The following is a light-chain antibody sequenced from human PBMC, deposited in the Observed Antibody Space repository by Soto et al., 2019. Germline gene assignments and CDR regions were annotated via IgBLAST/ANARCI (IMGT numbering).Light chain of an antibody. CDR1: SSDVGGYNY. J-gene: IGLJ1*01. CDR2: EVS. Sequence: QSALTQPPSASGSPGQSVNISCTGTSSDVGGYNYVSWYQQHPGKAPKLMSYEVSKRPSGVPDRFSGSKSGNTASLTVSGLQAEDEADYYCSSYAGRNNLDFGTGTKLTVL. CDR3: SSYAGRNNLD. V-gene: IGLV2-8*01.